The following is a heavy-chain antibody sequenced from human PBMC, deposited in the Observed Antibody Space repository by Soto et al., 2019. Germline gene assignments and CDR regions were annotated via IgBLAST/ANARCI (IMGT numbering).Heavy chain of an antibody. Sequence: ASVKVSCTASVYTFTVYYMHWVRQAPGQGLEWMGWINPNSGGTNYAQKFQGWVTMTRDTSISTAYMELSRLRSDDTAVYYCARGAGVATIISRDFDYWGQGTLVTVSS. D-gene: IGHD5-12*01. V-gene: IGHV1-2*04. CDR2: INPNSGGT. J-gene: IGHJ4*02. CDR3: ARGAGVATIISRDFDY. CDR1: VYTFTVYY.